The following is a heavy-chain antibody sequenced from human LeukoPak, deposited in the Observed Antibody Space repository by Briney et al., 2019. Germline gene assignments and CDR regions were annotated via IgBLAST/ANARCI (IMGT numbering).Heavy chain of an antibody. V-gene: IGHV4-34*01. CDR3: ARRHSYGYSDAFDI. CDR1: GGSFSGYY. Sequence: SETLSLTCAVYGGSFSGYYWSWIRQPPGKGLEWIGEINHSGSTNYNPSLKRRVTISVDTSKKQFSLKLSSVTAADTAVYYCARRHSYGYSDAFDIWGQGTMVTVSS. J-gene: IGHJ3*02. CDR2: INHSGST. D-gene: IGHD5-18*01.